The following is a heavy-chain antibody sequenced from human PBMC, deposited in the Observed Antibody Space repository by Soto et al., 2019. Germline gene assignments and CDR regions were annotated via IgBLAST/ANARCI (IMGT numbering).Heavy chain of an antibody. CDR3: ARVGAYRRDFDY. V-gene: IGHV1-46*03. CDR1: GYTFTSYY. Sequence: ASVKVSCKASGYTFTSYYMHWVRQAPGQGLEWIGIINPSGGSTSYAQKFQGRFTMTRDTSTSTVYMELSSLRSEDTAVYYCARVGAYRRDFDYWGQGTLVTVSS. J-gene: IGHJ4*02. D-gene: IGHD1-26*01. CDR2: INPSGGST.